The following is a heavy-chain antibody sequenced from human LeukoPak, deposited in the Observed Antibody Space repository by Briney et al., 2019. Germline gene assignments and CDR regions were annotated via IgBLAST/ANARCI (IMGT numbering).Heavy chain of an antibody. CDR1: GFTFSSYS. D-gene: IGHD3-22*01. CDR3: ASPTPNDYYDSSGYFH. CDR2: ISSSSSHI. Sequence: GGSLRLSCAASGFTFSSYSMKWVRQAPGKGLEWVSSISSSSSHIYYADSVKGRFTISRDNAKNSLYLQMNSLRAEDTAVYYCASPTPNDYYDSSGYFHWGQGTLVTVSS. V-gene: IGHV3-21*01. J-gene: IGHJ4*02.